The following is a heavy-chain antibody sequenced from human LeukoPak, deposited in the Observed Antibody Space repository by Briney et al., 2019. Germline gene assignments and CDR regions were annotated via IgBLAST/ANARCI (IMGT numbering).Heavy chain of an antibody. D-gene: IGHD3-22*01. V-gene: IGHV1-2*02. J-gene: IGHJ3*02. CDR3: ARVGAYYYDSSGNPTSDAFDI. CDR2: INPNSGGT. CDR1: GYTFTSYY. Sequence: GASVKVSCKASGYTFTSYYMHWVRQAPGQGLEWMGWINPNSGGTNYAQKFQGRVTMTRDTSISTAYMELSRLRSDDTAVYYCARVGAYYYDSSGNPTSDAFDIWGQGTMVTVSS.